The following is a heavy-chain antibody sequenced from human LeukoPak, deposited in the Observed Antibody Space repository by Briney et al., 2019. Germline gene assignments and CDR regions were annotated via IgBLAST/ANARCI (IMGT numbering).Heavy chain of an antibody. CDR3: AQAPGGNSYAPGDS. CDR2: ISGSGRST. Sequence: PGGSLRLSCAASEFTFSNYAMNWVRQAPGKGLEWVSTISGSGRSTFYADSVKGRFTISRDNSKNTLYLQMNSLRAEDTAVYYCAQAPGGNSYAPGDSWGQGTLVTVSS. J-gene: IGHJ4*02. D-gene: IGHD5-18*01. CDR1: EFTFSNYA. V-gene: IGHV3-23*01.